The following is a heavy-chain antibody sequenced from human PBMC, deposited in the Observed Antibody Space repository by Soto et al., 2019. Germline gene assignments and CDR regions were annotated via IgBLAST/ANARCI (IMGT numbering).Heavy chain of an antibody. J-gene: IGHJ4*02. V-gene: IGHV4-59*01. Sequence: QVQLQESGPGLVKPSETLSLTCTVSGASMNTYYWSWIRQPPGKGLEFVGYIYYTGTTTYNPSLKSRVTISVDPSKNQFCLKLSSVTAADTAVSYCARSTGGTFDSWGQGTLVTVSS. CDR2: IYYTGTT. D-gene: IGHD7-27*01. CDR1: GASMNTYY. CDR3: ARSTGGTFDS.